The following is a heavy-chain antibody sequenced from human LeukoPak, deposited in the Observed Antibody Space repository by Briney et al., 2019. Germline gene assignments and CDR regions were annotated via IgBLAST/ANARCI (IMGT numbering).Heavy chain of an antibody. J-gene: IGHJ4*02. V-gene: IGHV4-34*01. CDR3: ARAGPSMVAPPGY. CDR2: INHSGST. Sequence: SETLSLTCAVYGGSFSGYYWSWIRQPPGKGLEWIGEINHSGSTHYNPSLKSRVTISVDTSKNQFSLKLSSVTAADTAVYYCARAGPSMVAPPGYWGQGTLVSVSS. CDR1: GGSFSGYY. D-gene: IGHD4/OR15-4a*01.